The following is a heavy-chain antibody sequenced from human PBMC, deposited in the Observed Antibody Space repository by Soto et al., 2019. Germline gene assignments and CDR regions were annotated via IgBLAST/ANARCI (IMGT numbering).Heavy chain of an antibody. J-gene: IGHJ6*03. CDR3: ARVKRDELEPRPAIDYYYYYMDV. V-gene: IGHV1-2*02. D-gene: IGHD1-1*01. Sequence: GASVKVSCKASGYTFTGYYMHWVRQAPGQGLEWMGWINPNSGGTNYAQKLQGRVTMTTDTSTSTAYMELRSLRSDDTAVYYCARVKRDELEPRPAIDYYYYYMDVWGKGTTVTVSS. CDR2: INPNSGGT. CDR1: GYTFTGYY.